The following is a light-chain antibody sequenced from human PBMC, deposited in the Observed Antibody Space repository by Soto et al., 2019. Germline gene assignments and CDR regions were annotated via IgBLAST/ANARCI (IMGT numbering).Light chain of an antibody. V-gene: IGLV3-21*04. CDR1: NIGSKS. CDR2: YDS. J-gene: IGLJ2*01. Sequence: SSELTQPPSVSVAPGKTARITCGGNNIGSKSVHWYQQKPGQAPVVVIYYDSDRPSGIPERFSGYNSGNTATLTISRVEAGDEADYYCQVGDSSSDHVVFGGGTKLTVL. CDR3: QVGDSSSDHVV.